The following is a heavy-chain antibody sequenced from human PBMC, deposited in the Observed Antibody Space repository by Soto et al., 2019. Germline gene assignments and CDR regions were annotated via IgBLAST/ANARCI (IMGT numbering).Heavy chain of an antibody. CDR1: GYTFTNFG. J-gene: IGHJ4*02. Sequence: QVHLVQSGAVVENPGASVKVSCKASGYTFTNFGINWVRQAPGQGLEWMGWITPYNGNANYPQKQQDRLTITTDTSTNTAYLELRSLRSDDTAVYFCARARMFSGAHHDSWGQGTRVTVSS. CDR3: ARARMFSGAHHDS. V-gene: IGHV1-18*04. D-gene: IGHD1-26*01. CDR2: ITPYNGNA.